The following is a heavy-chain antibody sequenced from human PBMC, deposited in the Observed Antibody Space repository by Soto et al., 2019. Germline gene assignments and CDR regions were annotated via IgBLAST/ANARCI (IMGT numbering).Heavy chain of an antibody. J-gene: IGHJ4*02. CDR2: ISGSGGST. Sequence: GGSLRLSCAASGFTFSSYAMSCVRQAPGKGLEWVSAISGSGGSTYYADSVKGRFTISRDNSKNTLYLQMNSLRAEDTAVYYCAKIATVTTFESYDYWGQGTLVTVSS. CDR3: AKIATVTTFESYDY. D-gene: IGHD4-17*01. V-gene: IGHV3-23*01. CDR1: GFTFSSYA.